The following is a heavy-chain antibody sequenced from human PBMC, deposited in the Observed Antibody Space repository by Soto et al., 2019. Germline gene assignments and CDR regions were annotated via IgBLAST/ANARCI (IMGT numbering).Heavy chain of an antibody. Sequence: EVQLVESGGGLVKPGGSLRLSCAASGFTFSSYSMNWVRQAPGKGLEWVSSISSSSSYIYYADSVKGRFTISRDNAKNSLYLQMNSLRAEDTAVYYCARVEPAVAVAGPFDYWGQGTLVTVSS. CDR2: ISSSSSYI. CDR1: GFTFSSYS. V-gene: IGHV3-21*01. D-gene: IGHD6-19*01. J-gene: IGHJ4*02. CDR3: ARVEPAVAVAGPFDY.